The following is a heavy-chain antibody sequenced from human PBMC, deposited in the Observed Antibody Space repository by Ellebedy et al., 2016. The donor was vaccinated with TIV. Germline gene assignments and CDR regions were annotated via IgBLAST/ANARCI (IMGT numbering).Heavy chain of an antibody. D-gene: IGHD6-19*01. CDR1: GFTFSSYW. CDR2: IKKDGSEK. J-gene: IGHJ4*02. Sequence: GESLKISCGTSGFTFSSYWMNWLRQAPGKGLEWVANIKKDGSEKNYVYSVKGRFTISRDNAKNSLYLQINSLRDEDTAVYYCAAGSGWLIDYWGQGTLVTVSS. CDR3: AAGSGWLIDY. V-gene: IGHV3-7*02.